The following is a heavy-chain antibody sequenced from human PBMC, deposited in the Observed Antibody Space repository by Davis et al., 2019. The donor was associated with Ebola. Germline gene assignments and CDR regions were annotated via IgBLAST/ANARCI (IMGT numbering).Heavy chain of an antibody. V-gene: IGHV3-23*01. CDR3: LGDPNWAFGY. J-gene: IGHJ4*02. Sequence: PGGSLRLSCTTSGFSFSDTDMNWVRQAPGKGLEYVANINGGGTRTYYAAFVEGRFTLSRDNSKNTLYLEMNSLRVEDTAVYYCLGDPNWAFGYWGQGALVTVSS. CDR2: INGGGTRT. CDR1: GFSFSDTD. D-gene: IGHD7-27*01.